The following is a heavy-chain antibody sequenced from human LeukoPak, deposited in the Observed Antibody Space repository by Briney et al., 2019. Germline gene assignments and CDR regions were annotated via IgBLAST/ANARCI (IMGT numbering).Heavy chain of an antibody. V-gene: IGHV3-7*01. J-gene: IGHJ3*02. CDR2: IRGDGGLG. D-gene: IGHD4-23*01. CDR1: GFTFSTYW. Sequence: GGSLRLSCAVSGFTFSTYWMSWLRQAPGMGLEWVANIRGDGGLGYSVDSVRGRFTISRDNARQSLYLYMNNLRDEDTAVYFCARDANIHYGRDWYDAFDIWGQGTTVTVSS. CDR3: ARDANIHYGRDWYDAFDI.